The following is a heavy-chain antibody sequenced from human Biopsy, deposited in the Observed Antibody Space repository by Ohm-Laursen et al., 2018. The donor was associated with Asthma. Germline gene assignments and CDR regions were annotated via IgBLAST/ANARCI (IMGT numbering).Heavy chain of an antibody. CDR2: ISYDGSSI. J-gene: IGHJ4*02. CDR3: AGEGVAGTHIED. Sequence: SLRLSCTASRFTYEMHWVRQAPGKGLEWVAVISYDGSSIYYAESVKGRFTISRDNSKNTLSLQMNSLTAEDTAVYYCAGEGVAGTHIEDWGQGTLVTVSS. D-gene: IGHD6-19*01. V-gene: IGHV3-30-3*01. CDR1: RFTYE.